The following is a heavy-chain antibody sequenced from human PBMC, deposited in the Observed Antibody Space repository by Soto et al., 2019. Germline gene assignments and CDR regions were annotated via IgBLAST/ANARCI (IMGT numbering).Heavy chain of an antibody. CDR2: IRGDGGQT. CDR3: ARDVGLDSDDFFAY. D-gene: IGHD3-9*01. J-gene: IGHJ4*02. CDR1: GFTFTSYG. Sequence: GGSLRLSCTASGFTFTSYGMGWVRQAPGKGLQWVSTIRGDGGQTHYTDSVKGRFSISRDNSKNTVYLQMDSLRAEDTAMYFCARDVGLDSDDFFAYWGQGTQVTVYS. V-gene: IGHV3-23*01.